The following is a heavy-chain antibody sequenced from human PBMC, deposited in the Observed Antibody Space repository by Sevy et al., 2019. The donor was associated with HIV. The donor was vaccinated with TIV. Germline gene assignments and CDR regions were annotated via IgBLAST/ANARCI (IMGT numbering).Heavy chain of an antibody. D-gene: IGHD3-10*01. J-gene: IGHJ5*02. CDR3: TRCITMVRGGDWFDP. Sequence: GGSLRLSCTASGFTFGDYAMSWFRQAPGKGLEWVGFIRSKAYGGTTEYAASVKGRFTISRDDSKSIAYLQMNSLKTEDTAVYYCTRCITMVRGGDWFDPWGQGTLVTVSS. V-gene: IGHV3-49*03. CDR2: IRSKAYGGTT. CDR1: GFTFGDYA.